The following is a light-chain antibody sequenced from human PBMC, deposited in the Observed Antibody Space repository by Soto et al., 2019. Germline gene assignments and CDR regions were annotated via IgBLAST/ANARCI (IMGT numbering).Light chain of an antibody. J-gene: IGKJ5*01. CDR1: QSISSW. CDR3: QQYNSDSIT. V-gene: IGKV1-5*01. CDR2: DAS. Sequence: DIQMTQSPSTLSASVGGRVTITCRASQSISSWLAWYQQKQGKAPKLLIYDASSLESGVPSRFSGSGSGTEFTLTISSLQPDDFASYYCQQYNSDSITFGQGTRLEIK.